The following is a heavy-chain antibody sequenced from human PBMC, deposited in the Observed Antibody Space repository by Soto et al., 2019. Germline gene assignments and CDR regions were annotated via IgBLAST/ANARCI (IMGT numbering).Heavy chain of an antibody. CDR1: GYTFTSYG. Sequence: ASVKVSCKASGYTFTSYGINWVRQAPGQGLEWVAGSNSNSGNSDHAQKFQGRLTVTRDTSISTAYMELSSMRSDDTAAYYCVLLGVFVHGGPGTLVTVSS. D-gene: IGHD3-3*01. CDR3: VLLGVFVH. J-gene: IGHJ4*02. CDR2: SNSNSGNS. V-gene: IGHV1-8*03.